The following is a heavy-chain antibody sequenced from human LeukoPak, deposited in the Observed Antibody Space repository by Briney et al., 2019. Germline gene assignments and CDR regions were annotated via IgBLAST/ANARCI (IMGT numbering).Heavy chain of an antibody. CDR3: ASTHYYDSSGSFDY. Sequence: PGESLRLSCEASGFTFGSWWMHWVRQAPGKGLEWVSYISSSGSTIYYADSVKGRFTISRDNAKNSLYLQMNSLRAEDTAVYYCASTHYYDSSGSFDYWGQGTLVTVSS. D-gene: IGHD3-22*01. CDR2: ISSSGSTI. J-gene: IGHJ4*02. V-gene: IGHV3-48*03. CDR1: GFTFGSWW.